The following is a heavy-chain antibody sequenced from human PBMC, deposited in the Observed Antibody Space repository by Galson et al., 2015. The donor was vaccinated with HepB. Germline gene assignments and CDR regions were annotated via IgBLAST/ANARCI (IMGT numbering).Heavy chain of an antibody. CDR2: IIPILGIA. D-gene: IGHD3-9*01. Sequence: SVKVSCKASGGTFSSYTISWVRQAPGQGLEWMGRIIPILGIANYAQKFQGRVTITADKSTSTAYMELSSLRSEDTAVYYCARELKGGKGGDWLLGYYYYYGMDVWGQGTTVTVSS. V-gene: IGHV1-69*04. J-gene: IGHJ6*02. CDR1: GGTFSSYT. CDR3: ARELKGGKGGDWLLGYYYYYGMDV.